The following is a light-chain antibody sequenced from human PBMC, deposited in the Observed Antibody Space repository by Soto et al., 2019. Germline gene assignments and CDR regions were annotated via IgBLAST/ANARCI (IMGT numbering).Light chain of an antibody. CDR2: AAS. CDR3: QQTYSSLPIT. J-gene: IGKJ5*01. V-gene: IGKV1-39*01. Sequence: DIQMTQSPSSLSASVGDRVTITCRASQTIYSNLNWYQQKPGKAPNLLIYAASSLESGVPAGFSGSGSGTHFTLTITGLQPEDFATYYCQQTYSSLPITFGQGTRLEIK. CDR1: QTIYSN.